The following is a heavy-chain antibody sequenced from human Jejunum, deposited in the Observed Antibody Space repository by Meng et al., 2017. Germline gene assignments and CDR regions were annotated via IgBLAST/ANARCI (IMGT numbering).Heavy chain of an antibody. D-gene: IGHD3-22*01. CDR1: GFSFSTFA. CDR3: ATQYYYEGY. Sequence: GGSLRLSCAASGFSFSTFAMSWIRQAPGKGLEWISSTSDNGGRTYYADSVKGRFIISRDNSKNTVYLQMNGLRAEDTAMYYCATQYYYEGYWGQGTLVTVSS. V-gene: IGHV3-23*01. CDR2: TSDNGGRT. J-gene: IGHJ4*02.